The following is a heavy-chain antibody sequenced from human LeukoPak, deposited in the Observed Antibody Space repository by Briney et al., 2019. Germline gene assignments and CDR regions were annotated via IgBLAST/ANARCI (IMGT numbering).Heavy chain of an antibody. Sequence: ASVTVSCKASGGTFSSYAISWVRQAPGQGLEWMGGIIPIFGTANYAQKFQGRVTITADESTSTAYMELSSLRSEDTAVYYCARVTASLGWAFDIWGQGTMVTVSS. J-gene: IGHJ3*02. CDR2: IIPIFGTA. CDR1: GGTFSSYA. CDR3: ARVTASLGWAFDI. D-gene: IGHD5-18*01. V-gene: IGHV1-69*13.